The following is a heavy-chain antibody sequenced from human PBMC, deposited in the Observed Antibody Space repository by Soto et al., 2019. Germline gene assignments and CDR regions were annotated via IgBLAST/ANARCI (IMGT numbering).Heavy chain of an antibody. CDR2: INHSGST. CDR1: GGSFSGYY. Sequence: QVQLQQWGAGLLKPSETLSLTCAVYGGSFSGYYWSWICQPPGKGLEWIGEINHSGSTNYNPSLKSRVTISVDTSKNQFSLKLSSVTAADTAVYYCARGQAGSYYSLDYWGQGTLVTVSS. J-gene: IGHJ4*02. CDR3: ARGQAGSYYSLDY. D-gene: IGHD1-26*01. V-gene: IGHV4-34*01.